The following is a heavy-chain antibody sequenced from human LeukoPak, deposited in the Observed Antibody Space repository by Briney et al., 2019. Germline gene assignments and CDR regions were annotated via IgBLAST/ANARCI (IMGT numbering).Heavy chain of an antibody. CDR2: IYYSGST. V-gene: IGHV4-39*07. D-gene: IGHD3-10*01. CDR3: ARGITMVRGVFDY. J-gene: IGHJ4*02. CDR1: GGSISSSSYY. Sequence: SETLSLTCTVSGGSISSSSYYWGWIRQPPGKGLEWIGSIYYSGSTYYNPSLKSRVTISVDTSKNQSSLKLSSVTAADTAVYYCARGITMVRGVFDYWGQGTLVTVSS.